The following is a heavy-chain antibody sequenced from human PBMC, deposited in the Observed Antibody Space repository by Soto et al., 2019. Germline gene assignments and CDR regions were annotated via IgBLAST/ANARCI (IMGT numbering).Heavy chain of an antibody. V-gene: IGHV3-30*18. CDR1: GFTFSSYG. J-gene: IGHJ4*02. CDR3: AKEYSSGWYCLAY. D-gene: IGHD6-19*01. Sequence: PGGSLRLSCAASGFTFSSYGMHWVRQAPGKGLEWVAVISYDGSNKYYADSVKGRFTISRDNSKNTLYLQMNSLRAEDTAVYYCAKEYSSGWYCLAYWGQGTLVTVSS. CDR2: ISYDGSNK.